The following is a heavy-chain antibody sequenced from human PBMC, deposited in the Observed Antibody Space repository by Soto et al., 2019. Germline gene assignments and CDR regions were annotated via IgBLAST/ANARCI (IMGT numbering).Heavy chain of an antibody. CDR1: GGTFSSYA. J-gene: IGHJ6*02. CDR2: IIPIFGTA. D-gene: IGHD6-13*01. V-gene: IGHV1-69*06. CDR3: ARGNSSSWHYYYYGMDV. Sequence: EASVKVSCKASGGTFSSYAISWVRQAPGQGLEWMGGIIPIFGTANYAQKFQGRVTITADKSTSTAYMELSSLRSEDTAVYYCARGNSSSWHYYYYGMDVWGQGTTVTVSS.